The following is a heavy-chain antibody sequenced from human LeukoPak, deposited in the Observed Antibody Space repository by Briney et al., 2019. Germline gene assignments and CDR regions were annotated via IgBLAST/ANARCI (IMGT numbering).Heavy chain of an antibody. V-gene: IGHV4-34*01. D-gene: IGHD3-3*01. CDR2: INHSGST. CDR1: GGSLSGYY. Sequence: SETLSLTCAVYGGSLSGYYWSWIRQPPGKGLEWIGEINHSGSTNYNPSLKSRVTISVDTSKNQFSLKLSSVTAADTAVYYCARGPRTIFGVVIRPWYFDYWGQGTLVTVSS. CDR3: ARGPRTIFGVVIRPWYFDY. J-gene: IGHJ4*02.